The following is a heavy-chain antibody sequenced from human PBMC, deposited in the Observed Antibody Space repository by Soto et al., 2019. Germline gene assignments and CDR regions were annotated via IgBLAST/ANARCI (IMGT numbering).Heavy chain of an antibody. Sequence: QITLRESGPTLVQPTQTLTLTCTLSGVSLSTSGEGVGWIRQPPGKALEWLALIYWDDDKRFSPSLKSRLALTRDISKNQVVMSMPDMAPEDTAIYYCAHRQRTVVVGATFALWGQGSQVTVSS. CDR3: AHRQRTVVVGATFAL. CDR2: IYWDDDK. V-gene: IGHV2-5*02. CDR1: GVSLSTSGEG. J-gene: IGHJ4*02. D-gene: IGHD2-15*01.